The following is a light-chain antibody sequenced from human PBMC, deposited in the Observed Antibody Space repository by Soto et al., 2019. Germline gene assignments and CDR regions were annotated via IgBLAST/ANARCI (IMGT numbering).Light chain of an antibody. Sequence: IQLTQSPSFVSASVGDRVAITCRASQNLGKWLAWYQHKAGKAPKLLVFDASSLQYGVPSRFSGTGSGTEFTLPISGLQPDDFGTYYCQQYEHSYSFGQGTTVDIK. V-gene: IGKV1-5*01. CDR2: DAS. CDR3: QQYEHSYS. J-gene: IGKJ2*01. CDR1: QNLGKW.